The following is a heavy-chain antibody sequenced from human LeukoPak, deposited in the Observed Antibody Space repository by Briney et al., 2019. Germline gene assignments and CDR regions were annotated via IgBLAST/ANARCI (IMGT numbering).Heavy chain of an antibody. J-gene: IGHJ4*02. CDR2: IRSKAYGGTT. D-gene: IGHD4-11*01. Sequence: PGGSLRLSCTASGFTFGDYAMSWVRQAPGKGLEWVVFIRSKAYGGTTEYAASVKGRFTISRDDSKSIAYLQMNSLKTEDTAVYYCTSPRDDYSNFYYFDYWGQGTLVTVSS. CDR3: TSPRDDYSNFYYFDY. V-gene: IGHV3-49*04. CDR1: GFTFGDYA.